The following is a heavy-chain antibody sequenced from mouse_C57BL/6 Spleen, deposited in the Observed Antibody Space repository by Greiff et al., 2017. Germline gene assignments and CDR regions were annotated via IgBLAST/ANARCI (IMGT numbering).Heavy chain of an antibody. D-gene: IGHD3-3*01. CDR1: GYTFTSYW. CDR3: ARGAGLDY. CDR2: IDPSDSET. V-gene: IGHV1-52*01. J-gene: IGHJ2*01. Sequence: QVQLQQPGAELVRPGSSVKLSCKASGYTFTSYWMHWVKQRPIQGLEWIGNIDPSDSETHYNQKFKDKATLTVDKSSSTAYMQLSSRTGEDSAVYYCARGAGLDYWGQGTTLTVSS.